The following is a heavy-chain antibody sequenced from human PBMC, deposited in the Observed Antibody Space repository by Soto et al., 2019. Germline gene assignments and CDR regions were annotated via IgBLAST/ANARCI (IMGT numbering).Heavy chain of an antibody. CDR1: GYTFTSYG. Sequence: QVQLVQSGAEVKKPGASVKVSCKASGYTFTSYGISWVRQAPGQGLEWMGWISAYNGNTNYAQKRQGRVTMTTDTSTSTAYMELRSLRSDDTAVYYCARDLYSSGWYGSRGPSFDYWGQGHLVTVSS. V-gene: IGHV1-18*01. CDR3: ARDLYSSGWYGSRGPSFDY. J-gene: IGHJ4*02. D-gene: IGHD6-19*01. CDR2: ISAYNGNT.